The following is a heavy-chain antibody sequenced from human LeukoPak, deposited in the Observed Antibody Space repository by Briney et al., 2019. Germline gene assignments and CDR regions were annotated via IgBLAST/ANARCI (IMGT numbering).Heavy chain of an antibody. CDR1: GGSFSGYY. CDR3: ATLYYDSSGYI. J-gene: IGHJ3*02. V-gene: IGHV4-34*01. D-gene: IGHD3-22*01. CDR2: INHSGST. Sequence: ASETLSLTCAVYGGSFSGYYWSWIRQPPGKGLEWIGEINHSGSTSYNPSLKSRVTISVDTSKNQFSLKLSSVTAADTAVYYCATLYYDSSGYIWGQGTMVTVSS.